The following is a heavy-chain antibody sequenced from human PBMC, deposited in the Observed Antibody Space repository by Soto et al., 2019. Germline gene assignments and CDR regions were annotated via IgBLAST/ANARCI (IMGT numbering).Heavy chain of an antibody. Sequence: QVQLVQSGAEVKKPGASVKVSCKASGYTFTTYGISWVRQAPGQGLEWMGWISGYNGNTNYAQDVQGRVTMTTDTSTTTADMELRSLRSDETAVYYCARDNEGGYSAASPFDYWGQGTLVTVS. J-gene: IGHJ4*02. V-gene: IGHV1-18*01. CDR1: GYTFTTYG. CDR2: ISGYNGNT. D-gene: IGHD5-18*01. CDR3: ARDNEGGYSAASPFDY.